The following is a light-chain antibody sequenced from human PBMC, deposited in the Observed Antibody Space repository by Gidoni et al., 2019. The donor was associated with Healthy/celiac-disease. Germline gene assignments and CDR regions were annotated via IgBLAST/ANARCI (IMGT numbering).Light chain of an antibody. CDR3: AAWDDSLNGYV. Sequence: QSVLTQQPSASGTPGQRVTISCSGSSSNFGSNTVNWYQQLPGTAPKLLIYSNKQRPPGVPDRFSGSKSGTSASLAISGLQSEDEADYYCAAWDDSLNGYVFGTGTKVTVL. J-gene: IGLJ1*01. V-gene: IGLV1-44*01. CDR2: SNK. CDR1: SSNFGSNT.